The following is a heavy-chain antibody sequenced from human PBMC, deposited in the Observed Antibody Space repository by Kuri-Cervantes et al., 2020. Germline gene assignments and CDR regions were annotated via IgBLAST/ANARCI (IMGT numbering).Heavy chain of an antibody. J-gene: IGHJ3*02. V-gene: IGHV3-23*01. CDR3: ARDSPLHGAFDI. CDR2: ISGSGGST. CDR1: GFTFSSYA. Sequence: GESLKISCAASGFTFSSYAMNWVRQAPGKGLEWVSTISGSGGSTYYADSVKGRFTISRDNSKNTLYLQMNSLRAEDTAVYYCARDSPLHGAFDIWGQGTMVTVSS.